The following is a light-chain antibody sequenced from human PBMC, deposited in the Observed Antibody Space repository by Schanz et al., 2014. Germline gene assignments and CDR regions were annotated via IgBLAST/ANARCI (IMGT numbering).Light chain of an antibody. J-gene: IGLJ2*01. Sequence: QSVLTQPPSVSGAPGQRVTISCTGSSSNIGAGYDVHWYQQLPGTAPKFFIYGNSNRPSGVPDRFSGSKSGTSASLAITGLQAEDEADYYCQSYDSSLSGVFGGGTKLTVL. CDR3: QSYDSSLSGV. CDR2: GNS. CDR1: SSNIGAGYD. V-gene: IGLV1-40*01.